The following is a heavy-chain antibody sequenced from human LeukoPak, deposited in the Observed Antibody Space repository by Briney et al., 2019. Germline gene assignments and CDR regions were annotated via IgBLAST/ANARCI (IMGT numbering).Heavy chain of an antibody. CDR2: IYYSGST. D-gene: IGHD5-18*01. J-gene: IGHJ4*02. Sequence: PSETLSLTCTVSGGSISSYYWSWIRQPPGKGLEWIGYIYYSGSTNYNPSLKSRVTISVDTSKNQFSLKLSSVTAADTAVYYCARAGTGYSYGRLDYWGQGTLVTVSS. CDR3: ARAGTGYSYGRLDY. V-gene: IGHV4-59*01. CDR1: GGSISSYY.